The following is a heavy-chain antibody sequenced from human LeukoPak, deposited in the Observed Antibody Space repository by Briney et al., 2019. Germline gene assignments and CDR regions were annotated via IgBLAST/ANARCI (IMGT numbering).Heavy chain of an antibody. CDR1: GFTFSSNG. CDR3: AKDMWELLRGAFDI. Sequence: GGTLRLSCAASGFTFSSNGMSWVRQAPGKGLEWVSGISWNSGSIGYADSVKGRFTISRDNAKNSLYLQMNSLRAEDTALYYRAKDMWELLRGAFDIWGQGTMVTVSS. V-gene: IGHV3-9*01. D-gene: IGHD1-26*01. CDR2: ISWNSGSI. J-gene: IGHJ3*02.